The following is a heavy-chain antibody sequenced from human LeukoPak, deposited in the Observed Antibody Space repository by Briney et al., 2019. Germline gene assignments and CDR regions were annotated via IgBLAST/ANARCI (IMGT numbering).Heavy chain of an antibody. CDR3: AKDGGWYYDSSSYCDY. CDR1: GFTFSSYA. D-gene: IGHD3-22*01. Sequence: GGSLRLSCAASGFTFSSYAISWVRQAPGKGLEWVSAISGSGGSTYYADSVKGRFTISRDNSKNMLYLQMNSLRAEDTAVYYCAKDGGWYYDSSSYCDYWGQGTLVTVSS. V-gene: IGHV3-23*01. CDR2: ISGSGGST. J-gene: IGHJ4*02.